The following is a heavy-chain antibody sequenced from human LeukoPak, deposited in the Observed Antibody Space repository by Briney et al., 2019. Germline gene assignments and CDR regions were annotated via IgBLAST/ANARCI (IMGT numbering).Heavy chain of an antibody. D-gene: IGHD6-13*01. CDR1: GFTFSSYS. CDR2: ISSSSSYI. CDR3: AKFIAAPFYFDY. V-gene: IGHV3-21*01. Sequence: IPGGSLRLSCAASGFTFSSYSMNWVRQAPGKGLEWVSSISSSSSYIYYADSVKGRFTISRDNAKNSLYLQMNSLRAEDTAVYYCAKFIAAPFYFDYWGQGTLGTGSS. J-gene: IGHJ4*02.